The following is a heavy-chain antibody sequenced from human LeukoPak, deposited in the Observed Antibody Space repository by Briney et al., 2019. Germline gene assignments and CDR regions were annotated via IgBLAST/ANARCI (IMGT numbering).Heavy chain of an antibody. J-gene: IGHJ6*03. V-gene: IGHV3-7*01. CDR3: ARDRRLDYYYYMDV. CDR2: VKQDGSEN. CDR1: GFTFRTYW. Sequence: GGSLRLSCAASGFTFRTYWMSWVRQAPGKGLEWVANVKQDGSENYSVDSVKGRFTISRENAKNSLYLQMNSLRAEDTAVYYCARDRRLDYYYYMDVWGKGTTVTVSS.